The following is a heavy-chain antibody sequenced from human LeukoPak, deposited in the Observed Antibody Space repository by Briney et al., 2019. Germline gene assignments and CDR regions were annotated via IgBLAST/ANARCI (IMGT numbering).Heavy chain of an antibody. Sequence: GGSLRLSCAASEFSFSSYWMSWVRQAAGGGLEWVAAVGTNHDTLYLGSVKGRFTISRENAKNSLSLEMSYLTVEDTAVYYCTREWRGIASHYSGMDVWGQGTAVIVSS. CDR1: EFSFSSYW. D-gene: IGHD3-16*02. CDR3: TREWRGIASHYSGMDV. J-gene: IGHJ6*02. CDR2: VGTNHDT. V-gene: IGHV3-13*01.